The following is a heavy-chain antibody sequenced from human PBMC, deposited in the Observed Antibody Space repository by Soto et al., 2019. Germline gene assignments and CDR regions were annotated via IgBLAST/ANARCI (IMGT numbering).Heavy chain of an antibody. V-gene: IGHV4-34*01. D-gene: IGHD2-8*02. CDR2: INHSGST. Sequence: QVQLQQWGAGLLKPSETLSLTCAVYGGSFSGYYWTWIRQPPGTGLEWIGEINHSGSTNYNPSLKSRVAISVDTSKNSFSLALTSVTAADTAVYYCARDKITGLFDYWGQGTLVTVSS. CDR3: ARDKITGLFDY. J-gene: IGHJ4*02. CDR1: GGSFSGYY.